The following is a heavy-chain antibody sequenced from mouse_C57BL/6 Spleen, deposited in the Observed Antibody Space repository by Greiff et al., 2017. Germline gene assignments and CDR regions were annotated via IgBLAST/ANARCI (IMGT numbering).Heavy chain of an antibody. CDR2: INPNNGGT. Sequence: VHVKQSGPELVKPGASVKIPCKASGYTFTDYNMDWVKQSHGKSLEWIGDINPNNGGTIYNQKFKGKATLTVDKSSSTAYMELRSLTSEDTAVYYCARRSNYEGWFAYWGQGTLVTVSA. D-gene: IGHD2-5*01. V-gene: IGHV1-18*01. J-gene: IGHJ3*01. CDR3: ARRSNYEGWFAY. CDR1: GYTFTDYN.